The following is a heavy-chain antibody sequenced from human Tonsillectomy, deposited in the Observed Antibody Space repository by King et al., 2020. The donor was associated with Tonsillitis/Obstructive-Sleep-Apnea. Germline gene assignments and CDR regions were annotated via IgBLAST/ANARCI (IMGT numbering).Heavy chain of an antibody. J-gene: IGHJ6*03. Sequence: QLQESGPGLVKPSETLSLTCTVSGGSISGYYLSWIRQPPGKGLEWIGHIYYSGSTNYNPALNSRVTISIDTSKNQFSLKLSSVTAADTAVYYCAREGVGNWGPYSYYYYMDVWGKGTTVTVS. V-gene: IGHV4-59*01. CDR3: AREGVGNWGPYSYYYYMDV. CDR2: IYYSGST. CDR1: GGSISGYY. D-gene: IGHD7-27*01.